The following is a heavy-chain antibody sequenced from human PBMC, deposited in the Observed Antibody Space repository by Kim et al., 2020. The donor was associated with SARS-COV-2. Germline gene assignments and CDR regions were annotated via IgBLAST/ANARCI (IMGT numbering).Heavy chain of an antibody. CDR3: AREGGYGKKDGHYYYYGMDV. CDR1: GGSISSSSYY. V-gene: IGHV4-39*07. CDR2: IYYSGST. D-gene: IGHD5-18*01. J-gene: IGHJ6*02. Sequence: SETLSLTCTVSGGSISSSSYYWGWIRQPPGKGLEWIGSIYYSGSTYYNPSLKSRVTISVDTSKNQFSLKLSSVTAADTAVYYCAREGGYGKKDGHYYYYGMDVWGQGTTVTVSS.